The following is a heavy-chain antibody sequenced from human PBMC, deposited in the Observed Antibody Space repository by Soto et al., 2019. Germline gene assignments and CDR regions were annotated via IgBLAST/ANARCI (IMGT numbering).Heavy chain of an antibody. V-gene: IGHV6-1*01. D-gene: IGHD1-26*01. CDR1: GDSVSSNSAA. CDR2: TYYRSKWYN. J-gene: IGHJ6*02. CDR3: ARAPIVGAAYFYYYYYYGMDV. Sequence: SQTLSLTCAISGDSVSSNSAAWNWIRQSPSRGLEWLGRTYYRSKWYNDYAVSVKSRITINPDTSKNQFSLQLNSATPEDTAVYYCARAPIVGAAYFYYYYYYGMDVWGQGTTVPVSS.